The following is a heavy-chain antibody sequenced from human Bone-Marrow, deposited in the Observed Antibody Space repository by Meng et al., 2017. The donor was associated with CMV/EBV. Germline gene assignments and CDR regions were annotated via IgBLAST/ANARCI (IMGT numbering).Heavy chain of an antibody. CDR1: GYRFSDRY. V-gene: IGHV1-2*02. J-gene: IGHJ4*02. CDR2: IYPNSGGT. D-gene: IGHD1-1*01. CDR3: VRDHNWGPDY. Sequence: QVQLVQPGAEVKSPGASVKVSCQTSGYRFSDRYMHWVRQAPGQGLEWMGWIYPNSGGTHYAQKFQDRVTMTRDTSISTVYMELSRLTSDDTAVYYCVRDHNWGPDYWGQGTLVTVSS.